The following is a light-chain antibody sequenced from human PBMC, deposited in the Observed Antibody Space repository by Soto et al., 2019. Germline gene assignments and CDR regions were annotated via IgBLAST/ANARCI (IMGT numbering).Light chain of an antibody. J-gene: IGKJ1*01. CDR1: QSVHSRY. Sequence: LVLTQSPGTLSLSPGERATLSCWASQSVHSRYLSWYQQKVGQAPRLLNFAASRRATGIPDRFSGSGSGTDFTLTISRLEREDFSVNYWQLSKTFGQGTK. CDR3: QLSKT. CDR2: AAS. V-gene: IGKV3-20*01.